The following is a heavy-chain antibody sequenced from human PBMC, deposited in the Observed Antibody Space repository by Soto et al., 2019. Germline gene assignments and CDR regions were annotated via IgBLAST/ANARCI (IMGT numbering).Heavy chain of an antibody. J-gene: IGHJ4*02. CDR1: GGSFSGYY. V-gene: IGHV4-34*01. CDR3: ASSPPFDY. Sequence: QVQLQQWGAGLLKPSETLSLTCAVYGGSFSGYYWSWIRQPPGKGLEWIGEINHSGSTNYNPSLKSPVTISVDTSKNQFSLKLSSVTAADTAVYYCASSPPFDYWGQGTLVTVSS. CDR2: INHSGST.